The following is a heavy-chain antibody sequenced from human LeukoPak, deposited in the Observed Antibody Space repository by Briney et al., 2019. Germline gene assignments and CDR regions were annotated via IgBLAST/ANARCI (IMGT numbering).Heavy chain of an antibody. Sequence: PGGSLRLSCVASGFTFSNYAMNWVRQAPGKGLDCVSYITTTSNVIYYADSVKGRFTISRKNAQNSLYLQMTSLRADATAVYYCAREPIYYYYMDAWGKGTTVPVSS. CDR3: AREPIYYYYMDA. CDR1: GFTFSNYA. CDR2: ITTTSNVI. V-gene: IGHV3-48*04. J-gene: IGHJ6*03.